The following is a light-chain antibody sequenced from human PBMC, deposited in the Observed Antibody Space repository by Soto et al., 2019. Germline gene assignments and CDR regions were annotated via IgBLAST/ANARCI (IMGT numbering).Light chain of an antibody. Sequence: ESVFAQAPGPLSFSPGDRATLSCRARQCVSSSYLDWYQQKPGQAPRLLIYGASSRATGIPDMFSGSGSGTDFTLTISSLEPEDFAVYYCQQRSNWLTWTFGQGTKVDIK. CDR2: GAS. V-gene: IGKV3D-20*02. CDR1: QCVSSSY. CDR3: QQRSNWLTWT. J-gene: IGKJ1*01.